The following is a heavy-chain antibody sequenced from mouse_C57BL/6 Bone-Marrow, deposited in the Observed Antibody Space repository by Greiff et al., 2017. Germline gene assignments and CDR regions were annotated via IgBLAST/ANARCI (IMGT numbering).Heavy chain of an antibody. Sequence: VKLMESGAELVRPGASVTLSCKASGYTFTDYEMHWVKQTPVHGLEWIGAIDPETGGTAYHQKFKGKAILTADKSSSTAYMEHRSRTAEDSAVYYCTRWGVTPPLAYWGQGTLVTVS. D-gene: IGHD2-2*01. V-gene: IGHV1-15*01. CDR2: IDPETGGT. J-gene: IGHJ3*01. CDR3: TRWGVTPPLAY. CDR1: GYTFTDYE.